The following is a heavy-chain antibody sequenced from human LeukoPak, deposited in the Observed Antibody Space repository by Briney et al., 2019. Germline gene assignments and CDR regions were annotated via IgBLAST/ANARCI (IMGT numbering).Heavy chain of an antibody. CDR2: ISSSGSTI. CDR3: AVLPQVVVVAAPYFDY. D-gene: IGHD2-15*01. CDR1: GFTFSDYY. V-gene: IGHV3-11*01. Sequence: GGSLRLSCAASGFTFSDYYMSWIRQAPGEGLEWVSYISSSGSTIYYADSVKGRFTISRDNAKNSLYLQMNSLRAEDTAVYYCAVLPQVVVVAAPYFDYWGQGTLVTVSS. J-gene: IGHJ4*02.